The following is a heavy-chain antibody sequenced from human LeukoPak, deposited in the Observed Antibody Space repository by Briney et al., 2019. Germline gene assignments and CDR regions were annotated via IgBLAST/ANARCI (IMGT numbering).Heavy chain of an antibody. CDR1: RGSISGDY. J-gene: IGHJ3*01. CDR2: IYTSGTT. Sequence: SETLSPTCTVSRGSISGDYWSWIRRPAGKGLEWIGLIYTSGTTNYNPSLKSRVTMSLDTSKNQFSLKLSSVTAADTAVYYCAKVFHDWGQGTMVTVSS. CDR3: AKVFHD. V-gene: IGHV4-4*07.